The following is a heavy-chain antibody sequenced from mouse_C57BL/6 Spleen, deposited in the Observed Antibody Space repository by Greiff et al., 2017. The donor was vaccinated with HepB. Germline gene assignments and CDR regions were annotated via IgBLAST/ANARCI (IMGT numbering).Heavy chain of an antibody. CDR2: ISYDGSN. V-gene: IGHV3-6*01. CDR1: GYSITSGYY. D-gene: IGHD2-4*01. J-gene: IGHJ2*01. CDR3: ARERGDYDDGRSPYYFDY. Sequence: EVQLQQSGPGLVKPSQSLSLTCSVTGYSITSGYYWNWIRQFPGNKLEWMGYISYDGSNNYNPSLKNRISITRDTSKNQFFLKLNSVTTEDTATYYCARERGDYDDGRSPYYFDYWGQGTTLTVSS.